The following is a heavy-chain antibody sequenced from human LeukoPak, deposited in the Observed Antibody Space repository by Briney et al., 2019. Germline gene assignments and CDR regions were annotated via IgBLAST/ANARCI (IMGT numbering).Heavy chain of an antibody. CDR2: ISSSSSYI. CDR1: GFTFSSYS. V-gene: IGHV3-21*01. J-gene: IGHJ4*02. Sequence: GGSLRLSCAASGFTFSSYSMNWVRQAPGKGLEWVSSISSSSSYIYYADSVKGRFTISRDNAKDSLYLQMNSLRAEDTAVYYCARAYYGSGIPYYFDYWGQGTLVTVSS. D-gene: IGHD3-10*01. CDR3: ARAYYGSGIPYYFDY.